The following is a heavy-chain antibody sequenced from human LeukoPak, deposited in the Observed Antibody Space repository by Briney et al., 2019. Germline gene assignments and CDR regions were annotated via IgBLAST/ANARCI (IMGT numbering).Heavy chain of an antibody. CDR1: GYTFTSYD. CDR3: ARDLNGAVAGRPDYYYYMDV. CDR2: MNPNSGNT. V-gene: IGHV1-8*03. D-gene: IGHD6-19*01. Sequence: ASVKVSCKASGYTFTSYDINWVRQATGQGLEWMGWMNPNSGNTGYAQKFQGRVTITRNTSISTAYMELSSLRSEDTAVYYCARDLNGAVAGRPDYYYYMDVWGKGTTVTVSS. J-gene: IGHJ6*03.